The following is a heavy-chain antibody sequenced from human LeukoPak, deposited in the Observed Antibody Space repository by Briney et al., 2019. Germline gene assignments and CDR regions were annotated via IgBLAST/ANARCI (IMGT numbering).Heavy chain of an antibody. J-gene: IGHJ4*02. D-gene: IGHD6-19*01. V-gene: IGHV3-49*04. CDR2: IRGNAYGGTT. Sequence: PGGSLRLSCTTSGFTFADYAMSWVRQAPGKGLEWVGFIRGNAYGGTTGYAASVKGRFSISRDDSKSIAYLQMNRLQTEDTAVYYCTRVLAYTSGDYWGQGTLVTVSS. CDR3: TRVLAYTSGDY. CDR1: GFTFADYA.